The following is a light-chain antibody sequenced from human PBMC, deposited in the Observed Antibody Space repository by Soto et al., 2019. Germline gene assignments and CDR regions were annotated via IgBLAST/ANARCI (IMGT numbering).Light chain of an antibody. V-gene: IGLV4-69*01. CDR2: LNSDGSH. J-gene: IGLJ2*01. Sequence: QSVLTQSPSASASLGASVKLTCTLSSGHSSYAIAWHQQQPEKGPRYLMKLNSDGSHSKGDGIPDRFSGSSSGAERYITISSLQSQDEAYYYCQTGGTGMVFGGGTKLTVL. CDR3: QTGGTGMV. CDR1: SGHSSYA.